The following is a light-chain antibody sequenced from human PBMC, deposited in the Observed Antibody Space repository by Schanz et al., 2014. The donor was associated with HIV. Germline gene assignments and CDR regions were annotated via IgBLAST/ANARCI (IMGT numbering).Light chain of an antibody. J-gene: IGLJ2*01. Sequence: QSALTQPASVSGSPGQSIAISCTGTNSDIGAYNYVSWYQQHPDKAPKLIIYDVNNRPSGVSNRFSGSKSGNTASLTISGLQAEDEADYYCSSYTSDSVVFGGGTKLTVL. V-gene: IGLV2-14*03. CDR2: DVN. CDR1: NSDIGAYNY. CDR3: SSYTSDSVV.